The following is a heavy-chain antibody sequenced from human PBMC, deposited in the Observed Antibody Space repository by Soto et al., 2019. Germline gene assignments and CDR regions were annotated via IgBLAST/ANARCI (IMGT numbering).Heavy chain of an antibody. CDR3: ARHLGVGYYDSSGYYPIDY. Sequence: PSETLSLTCTVSGGSIGTYYWGWIRQPPGKGLEWIGSIYYSGSTYYNPSLKSRVTISVDTSKNQFSLKLSSVTAADTAVYYCARHLGVGYYDSSGYYPIDYWGQGTLVTVS. V-gene: IGHV4-39*01. J-gene: IGHJ4*02. D-gene: IGHD3-22*01. CDR2: IYYSGST. CDR1: GGSIGTYY.